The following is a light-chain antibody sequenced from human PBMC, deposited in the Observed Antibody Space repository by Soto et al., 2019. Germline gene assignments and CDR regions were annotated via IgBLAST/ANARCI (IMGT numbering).Light chain of an antibody. CDR2: DVN. V-gene: IGLV2-8*01. Sequence: QSALTQPPSASGSPGQSVTISCTGTSSDVGGYPFVPWYQQHPGKAPKVLIYDVNKRPSEVPDRFYGSKSGNTASLTVSGRQAEEEADYYCSSHAGSDDPSVFGPGTQLTVL. CDR1: SSDVGGYPF. CDR3: SSHAGSDDPSV. J-gene: IGLJ1*01.